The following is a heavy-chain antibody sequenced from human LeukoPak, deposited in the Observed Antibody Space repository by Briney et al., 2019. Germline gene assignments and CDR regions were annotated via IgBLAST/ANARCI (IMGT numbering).Heavy chain of an antibody. CDR2: ISGSGGST. J-gene: IGHJ4*02. D-gene: IGHD6-19*01. V-gene: IGHV3-23*01. CDR1: GFTFSSYA. CDR3: AKVNVAGYSSGWPYFDY. Sequence: QPGGSLRLSCAASGFTFSSYAMSWVRQAPGKGLEWVSAISGSGGSTYYADSVKGRFTISRDNSKNTLYLQMNSLRAEDTAVYYCAKVNVAGYSSGWPYFDYWGQGTLVTVSS.